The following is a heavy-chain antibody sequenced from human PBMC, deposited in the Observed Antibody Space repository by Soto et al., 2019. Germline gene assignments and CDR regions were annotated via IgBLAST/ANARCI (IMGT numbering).Heavy chain of an antibody. CDR2: MNPYSGNT. CDR1: GYTFTNND. Sequence: QVQLVQSGAELKRPGASVKVSCKASGYTFTNNDINWVRQSTGQGLEGMGWMNPYSGNTGYAQKFQGRVTMTRDNSITTAYMELSSLRSEDPAVYYCVRAPLDYYSADYCDNWGQGTLVTVSS. CDR3: VRAPLDYYSADYCDN. J-gene: IGHJ4*02. V-gene: IGHV1-8*01. D-gene: IGHD2-21*01.